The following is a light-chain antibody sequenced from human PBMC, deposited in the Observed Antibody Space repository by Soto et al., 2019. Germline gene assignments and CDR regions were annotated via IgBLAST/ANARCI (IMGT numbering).Light chain of an antibody. Sequence: EIVMTQSPDTLSVSPGERATLSCRASQSVSNNLAWYHQKPGQAPRLLIFGASTRATGIPARFSGSGSGTEFTLTISSLQSEDFAVYYCQPYHHWWTFGQGTKVEIK. CDR1: QSVSNN. CDR2: GAS. J-gene: IGKJ1*01. V-gene: IGKV3-15*01. CDR3: QPYHHWWT.